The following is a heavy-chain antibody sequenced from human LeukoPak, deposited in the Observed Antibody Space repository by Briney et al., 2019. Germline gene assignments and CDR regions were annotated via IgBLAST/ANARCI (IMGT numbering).Heavy chain of an antibody. D-gene: IGHD3-3*02. CDR2: ISWNSGSI. CDR3: ARFSKPYYYYMDV. CDR1: GFTFDDYA. V-gene: IGHV3-9*01. J-gene: IGHJ6*03. Sequence: GGSLRLSCADSGFTFDDYAMHWVRQAPGKGLVWVSGISWNSGSIGYADSVKGRFTISRDNAKNTLYLQMNSLRAEDTAVYYCARFSKPYYYYMDVWGKGTTVTISS.